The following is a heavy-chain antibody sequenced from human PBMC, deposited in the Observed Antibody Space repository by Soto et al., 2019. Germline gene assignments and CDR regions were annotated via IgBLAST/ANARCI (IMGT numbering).Heavy chain of an antibody. V-gene: IGHV6-1*01. CDR2: TYFRSKWYS. D-gene: IGHD1-1*01. J-gene: IGHJ5*02. CDR1: GESVSSNTAS. Sequence: SQTLSLTCAISGESVSSNTASWNWIRQSTSRGLEWLGRTYFRSKWYSDYAVSVKSRIIINPDTSNNQFSLQLKSVTPEDTEVYFCAKGYNLGPKIGYAFDPWGQGIMVTVSS. CDR3: AKGYNLGPKIGYAFDP.